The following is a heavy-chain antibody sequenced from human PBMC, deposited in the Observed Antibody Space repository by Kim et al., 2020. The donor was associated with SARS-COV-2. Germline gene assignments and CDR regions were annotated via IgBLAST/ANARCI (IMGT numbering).Heavy chain of an antibody. V-gene: IGHV4-39*07. CDR2: IYYSGST. CDR1: GGSISSSSYY. D-gene: IGHD3-9*01. J-gene: IGHJ6*02. CDR3: ARDYVLRYFDWSISRYYYYGMDV. Sequence: SETLSLTCTVSGGSISSSSYYWGWIRQPPGKGLEWIGSIYYSGSTYYNPSLKSRVTISVDTSKNQFSLKLSSVTAADTAVYYCARDYVLRYFDWSISRYYYYGMDVWGQGTTVTVSS.